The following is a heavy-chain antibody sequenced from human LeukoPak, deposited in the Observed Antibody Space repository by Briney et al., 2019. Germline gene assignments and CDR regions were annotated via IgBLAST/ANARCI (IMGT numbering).Heavy chain of an antibody. D-gene: IGHD6-13*01. V-gene: IGHV3-74*01. Sequence: GGSLRLSCAASGFTFSSYWMHWVRQAPGEGLVWVSRINSDGSSTSYADSVKGRFTISRDNAKNTLYLQMNSLRAEDTAVYYCARAPLNGIAAAGLDYWGQGTLVTVSS. CDR3: ARAPLNGIAAAGLDY. CDR1: GFTFSSYW. J-gene: IGHJ4*02. CDR2: INSDGSST.